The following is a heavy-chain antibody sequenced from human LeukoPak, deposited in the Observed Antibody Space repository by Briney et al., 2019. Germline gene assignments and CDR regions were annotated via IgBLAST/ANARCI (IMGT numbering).Heavy chain of an antibody. CDR3: ARSKYSGSYKEFDY. Sequence: SETLSLTCTVSGGSISSSSYYWGWIRQPPGKGLEWIGSIYYSGSTNYNPFLKSRVTISADTSKNQFSLKLSSVTAADTAVYYCARSKYSGSYKEFDYWGQGTLVTVSS. CDR2: IYYSGST. V-gene: IGHV4-39*07. D-gene: IGHD1-26*01. J-gene: IGHJ4*02. CDR1: GGSISSSSYY.